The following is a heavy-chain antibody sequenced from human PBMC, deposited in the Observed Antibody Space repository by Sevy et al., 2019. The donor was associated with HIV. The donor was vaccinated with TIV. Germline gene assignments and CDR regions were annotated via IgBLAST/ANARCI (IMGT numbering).Heavy chain of an antibody. J-gene: IGHJ6*02. CDR3: ARGGTYGYCSSTSCYTGSYYYGMDV. D-gene: IGHD2-2*02. CDR1: GGTFSSYA. CDR2: IIPIFGTA. V-gene: IGHV1-69*13. Sequence: ASVKVSCKASGGTFSSYAISWVRQAPGQGLEWMGGIIPIFGTANYAQKFQGRVTITADESTSTAYMELSSLRSEETAVYYCARGGTYGYCSSTSCYTGSYYYGMDVWGQGTTVTVSS.